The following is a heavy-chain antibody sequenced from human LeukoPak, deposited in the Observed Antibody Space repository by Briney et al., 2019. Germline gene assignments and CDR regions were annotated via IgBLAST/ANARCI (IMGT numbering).Heavy chain of an antibody. D-gene: IGHD3-3*01. CDR3: AGEQRLKDLKGRFLEWLSHQRGLCAFDI. J-gene: IGHJ3*02. Sequence: GASVKVSCKASGYTFTSYYMHWVRQAPGQGLEWMGIINPSGGSTSYAQKFQGRVTMTRDMSTSSVYMELSSLRSEDTAVYYCAGEQRLKDLKGRFLEWLSHQRGLCAFDIWGQGTMVTVSS. V-gene: IGHV1-46*01. CDR2: INPSGGST. CDR1: GYTFTSYY.